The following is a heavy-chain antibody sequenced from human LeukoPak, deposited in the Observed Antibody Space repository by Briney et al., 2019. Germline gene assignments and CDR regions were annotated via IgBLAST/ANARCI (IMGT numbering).Heavy chain of an antibody. V-gene: IGHV3-48*04. CDR3: ASPSDGDYGGEDY. CDR1: GFTFSSYS. J-gene: IGHJ4*02. D-gene: IGHD4-17*01. CDR2: ISSSSSTI. Sequence: PGGSLRLSCAASGFTFSSYSMNWVRQAPGKGLEWVSYISSSSSTIYYADSVKGRFTISRDNAKNSLHLQMNSLRAEDTAVYYCASPSDGDYGGEDYWGQGTLVTVPS.